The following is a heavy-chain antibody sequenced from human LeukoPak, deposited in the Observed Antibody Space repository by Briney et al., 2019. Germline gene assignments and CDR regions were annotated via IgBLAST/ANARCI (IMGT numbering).Heavy chain of an antibody. D-gene: IGHD5-18*01. J-gene: IGHJ4*02. Sequence: GGSLRLSCAASGFTFGNYWMSWVRQAPGKGLEWVANIKQDGSEKYYVDSVKGRFTISRDNAKNSLYLQMNSLRAEDTAVYYCAGMNSYGSFDYWGQGTLVTVSS. V-gene: IGHV3-7*01. CDR1: GFTFGNYW. CDR3: AGMNSYGSFDY. CDR2: IKQDGSEK.